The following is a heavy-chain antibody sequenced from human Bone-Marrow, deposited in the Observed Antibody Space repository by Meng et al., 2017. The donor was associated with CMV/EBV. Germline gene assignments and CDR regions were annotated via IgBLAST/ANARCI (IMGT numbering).Heavy chain of an antibody. CDR1: GLTFSTYA. CDR3: ARDFSSTDAFDI. D-gene: IGHD2-2*01. Sequence: GGSLRLSCAASGLTFSTYAMSWVRQAPGKGLERVSAISGSGTSTYYADSVKGRFTISRDNSKNTLYLQMNSLRAEDTAVYYCARDFSSTDAFDIWGQGTMVTVSS. J-gene: IGHJ3*02. V-gene: IGHV3-23*01. CDR2: ISGSGTST.